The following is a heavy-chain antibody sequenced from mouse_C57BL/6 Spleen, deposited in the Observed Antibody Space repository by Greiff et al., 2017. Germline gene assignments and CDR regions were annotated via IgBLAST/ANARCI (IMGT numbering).Heavy chain of an antibody. CDR2: IDPEDGDT. Sequence: VQLKQSGAELVRPGASVKLSCTASGFNIKDYYMHWVKQRPEQGLEWIGRIDPEDGDTEYAPKFQGKATMTADTSSNTAYLQLSGLTSEDTAVYYWTTSGSGYRYYFDYWGQGTTLTVSS. CDR3: TTSGSGYRYYFDY. J-gene: IGHJ2*01. D-gene: IGHD3-2*02. V-gene: IGHV14-1*01. CDR1: GFNIKDYY.